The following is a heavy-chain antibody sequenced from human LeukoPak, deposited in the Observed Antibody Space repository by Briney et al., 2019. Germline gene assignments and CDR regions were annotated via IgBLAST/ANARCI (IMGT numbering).Heavy chain of an antibody. J-gene: IGHJ4*02. CDR1: GFTFSSYS. D-gene: IGHD1-26*01. Sequence: RGSLRLSCAASGFTFSSYSMNWVRQAPGKGLEWVSSIIISSSYIYNAHSVKGRFTISRDNANNSLYLQMNSLRAEDTAVYYCARGYLYYFDYWGQGTLVTVSS. CDR3: ARGYLYYFDY. CDR2: IIISSSYI. V-gene: IGHV3-21*01.